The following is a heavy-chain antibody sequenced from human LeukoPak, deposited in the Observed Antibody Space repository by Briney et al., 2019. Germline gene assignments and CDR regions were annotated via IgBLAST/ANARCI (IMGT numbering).Heavy chain of an antibody. V-gene: IGHV1-8*01. Sequence: ASVNVSCKASGYTFTSYDFNWVRQATGQRPEWMGWMSPNSGDTGYAQKFQDRVTMTRNTSISTAYMELSSLRSDDTAGYYCARGPPNWGYDYWGPGTLVTASS. J-gene: IGHJ4*02. D-gene: IGHD7-27*01. CDR3: ARGPPNWGYDY. CDR2: MSPNSGDT. CDR1: GYTFTSYD.